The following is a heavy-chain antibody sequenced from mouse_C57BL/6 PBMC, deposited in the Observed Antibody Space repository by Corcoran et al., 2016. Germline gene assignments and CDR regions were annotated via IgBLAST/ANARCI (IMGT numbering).Heavy chain of an antibody. CDR1: GYTFTDYY. CDR3: ARRNYV. V-gene: IGHV1-26*01. J-gene: IGHJ1*03. D-gene: IGHD2-1*01. CDR2: INPNNGGT. Sequence: EVQLQQSGPELVKPGASVKISCKASGYTFTDYYMNWVKQSHGKSLEWIGDINPNNGGTSYNQKFKGKATLTVDKSSSTAYMELRSLTSEDSAVYYCARRNYVWGTGTTVTVSS.